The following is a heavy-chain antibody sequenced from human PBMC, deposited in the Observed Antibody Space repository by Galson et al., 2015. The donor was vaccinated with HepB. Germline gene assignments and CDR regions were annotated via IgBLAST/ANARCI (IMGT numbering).Heavy chain of an antibody. D-gene: IGHD2/OR15-2a*01. CDR3: SNAGYQEGNNPYHFPY. CDR2: TTKNGGNN. CDR1: GFSFTRYS. J-gene: IGHJ4*02. V-gene: IGHV3-7*03. Sequence: SLRLSCAASGFSFTRYSMTWVRQAPGKGLEWVSSTTKNGGNNYYVDSVKGRFTISRDNSKSSLLLQMNSLRAEDTAVYYCSNAGYQEGNNPYHFPYWGQGTLVTVSS.